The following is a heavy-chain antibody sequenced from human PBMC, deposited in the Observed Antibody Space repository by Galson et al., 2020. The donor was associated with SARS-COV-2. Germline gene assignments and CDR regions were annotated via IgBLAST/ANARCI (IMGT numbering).Heavy chain of an antibody. D-gene: IGHD1-26*01. V-gene: IGHV3-33*01. CDR1: GFTFSGYG. CDR3: ARDGGRYYYMDV. Sequence: GESLKISCAASGFTFSGYGMHWVRQAPGKGLEWVAVIWYDGSNKYYADSVKGRFTISRDNSKNTLYLQMNSLRAEDTALYYCARDGGRYYYMDVWGSRTT. CDR2: IWYDGSNK. J-gene: IGHJ6*03.